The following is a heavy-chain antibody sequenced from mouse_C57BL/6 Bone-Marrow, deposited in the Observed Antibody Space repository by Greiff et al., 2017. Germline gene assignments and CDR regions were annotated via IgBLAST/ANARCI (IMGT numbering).Heavy chain of an antibody. V-gene: IGHV14-4*01. CDR2: IDPENGDT. Sequence: EVQVVESGAELVRPGASVKLSCTASGFNIKDDYMHWVKQRPEQGLEWIGWIDPENGDTEYASKFQGKATITADTSSNTAYLQLSSLTSEDTAVYYCTTIFSMDYWGQGTSVTVSS. CDR3: TTIFSMDY. J-gene: IGHJ4*01. CDR1: GFNIKDDY.